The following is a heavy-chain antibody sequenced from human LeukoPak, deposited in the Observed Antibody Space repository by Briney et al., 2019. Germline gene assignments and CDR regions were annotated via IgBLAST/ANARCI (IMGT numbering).Heavy chain of an antibody. J-gene: IGHJ4*02. CDR2: LQSDGITA. Sequence: PGGSLRLSCAASGFSFSNYWMHWVRQAPGKGLVWVSCLQSDGITAAYAESVKGRFTISRDNTKNTLYLQMNGLKAEDTAVYYCVPSAMPELDYWGQGTLVTVSS. CDR1: GFSFSNYW. D-gene: IGHD2-2*01. CDR3: VPSAMPELDY. V-gene: IGHV3-74*01.